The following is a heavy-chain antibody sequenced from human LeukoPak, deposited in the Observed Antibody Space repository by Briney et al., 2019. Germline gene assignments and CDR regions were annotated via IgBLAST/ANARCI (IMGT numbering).Heavy chain of an antibody. CDR2: ISSSGSTI. J-gene: IGHJ4*02. D-gene: IGHD5/OR15-5a*01. CDR1: GFTYNNYE. CDR3: AREVGLRRFDY. Sequence: GVSLRFSCAASGFTYNNYEMNWVRQAPGKGLEGVSYISSSGSTIYYADSVKGRFTISRDNAKNSLYLQMNSLRAEDTAVYYCAREVGLRRFDYWGQGTLVTASS. V-gene: IGHV3-48*03.